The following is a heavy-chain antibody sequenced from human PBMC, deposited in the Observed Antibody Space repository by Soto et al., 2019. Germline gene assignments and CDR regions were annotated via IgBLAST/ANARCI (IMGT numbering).Heavy chain of an antibody. J-gene: IGHJ6*02. V-gene: IGHV1-69*04. CDR1: GGTFSSYT. CDR2: IIPILGIA. Sequence: VASVKVSCKASGGTFSSYTISWVRQAPGQGLEWMGRIIPILGIANYAQKFQGRVTITADKSTSTAYMELSSLRSEDTAVYYCAREVCSGGSCYPYYYYGMDVWG. CDR3: AREVCSGGSCYPYYYYGMDV. D-gene: IGHD2-15*01.